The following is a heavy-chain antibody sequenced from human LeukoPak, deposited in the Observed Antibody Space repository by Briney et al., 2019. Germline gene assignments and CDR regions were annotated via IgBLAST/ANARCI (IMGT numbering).Heavy chain of an antibody. D-gene: IGHD3-10*01. CDR3: ARDLLYGSGSSSSYAFDY. J-gene: IGHJ4*02. V-gene: IGHV3-23*01. Sequence: TGGSLRLSCAASGSTFSIHAMSWVRQAPGKGLEWVSGISESGSNTYYADSVKGRFTISRDNAKNSLYLQMNSLRAEDTAVYYCARDLLYGSGSSSSYAFDYWGQGTLVTVSS. CDR2: ISESGSNT. CDR1: GSTFSIHA.